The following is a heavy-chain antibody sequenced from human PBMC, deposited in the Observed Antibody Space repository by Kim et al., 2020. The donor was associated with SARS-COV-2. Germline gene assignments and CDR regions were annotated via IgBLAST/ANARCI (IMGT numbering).Heavy chain of an antibody. D-gene: IGHD2-2*01. CDR3: ARQEPLGPCCYVY. CDR1: GGSISSSSYY. J-gene: IGHJ4*02. CDR2: IYYSGST. Sequence: SETLSLTCTVSGGSISSSSYYWGWIRQPPGKGLEWIGSIYYSGSTYYNPSLKSRVTISVDTSKNQFSLKLSSVTAAGTAVYYCARQEPLGPCCYVYWGEGTLVTVSS. V-gene: IGHV4-39*01.